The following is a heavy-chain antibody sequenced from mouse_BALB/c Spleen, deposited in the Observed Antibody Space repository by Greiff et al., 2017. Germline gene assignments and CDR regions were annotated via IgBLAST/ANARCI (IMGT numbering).Heavy chain of an antibody. CDR1: GYTFTDYE. V-gene: IGHV1-15*01. D-gene: IGHD2-1*01. CDR3: TRWDYGNYVDYAMDY. CDR2: IDPETGGT. J-gene: IGHJ4*01. Sequence: QVQLKQSGAELVRPGASVTLSCKASGYTFTDYEMHWVKQTPVHGLEWIGAIDPETGGTAYNQKFKGKATLTADKSSSTAYMELRSLTSEDSAVYYCTRWDYGNYVDYAMDYWGQGTSVTVSS.